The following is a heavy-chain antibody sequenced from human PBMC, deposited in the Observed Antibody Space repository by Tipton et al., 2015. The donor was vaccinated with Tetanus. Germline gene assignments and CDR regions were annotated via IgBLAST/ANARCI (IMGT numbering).Heavy chain of an antibody. CDR2: IYYNGNT. CDR3: ARSADNWFDP. J-gene: IGHJ5*02. Sequence: TLSLTCTVSGGSLFSGSFYWAWIRQPPGKGLEWIGNIYYNGNTYYLSSLKSRVTISADTSKNQFSLRLRSVTAADTAVYYCARSADNWFDPWGQGTLVTVSS. V-gene: IGHV4-39*01. CDR1: GGSLFSGSFY.